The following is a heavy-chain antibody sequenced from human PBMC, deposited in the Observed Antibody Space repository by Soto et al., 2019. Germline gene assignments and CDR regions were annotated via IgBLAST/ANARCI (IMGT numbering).Heavy chain of an antibody. Sequence: VQLVESGGGLVQPGGSLRLSCAASGFTFSGYSMNWVRQAPGKGLEWVSYISSSSSTIYYADSVRGRFTISRDNAKNSLSLQMNSLRAEDTAVYYCASRSGSSTSRNWFDPWGQGTLVTVSS. D-gene: IGHD2-2*01. CDR3: ASRSGSSTSRNWFDP. V-gene: IGHV3-48*01. CDR2: ISSSSSTI. J-gene: IGHJ5*02. CDR1: GFTFSGYS.